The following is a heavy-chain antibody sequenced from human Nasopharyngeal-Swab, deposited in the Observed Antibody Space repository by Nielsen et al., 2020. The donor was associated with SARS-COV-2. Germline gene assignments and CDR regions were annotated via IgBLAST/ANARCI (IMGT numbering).Heavy chain of an antibody. V-gene: IGHV4-61*02. CDR2: IYTSGST. D-gene: IGHD3-22*01. CDR3: ARVYYDSSGYRED. CDR1: GGSISSGSYY. Sequence: LRLSRTVSGGSISSGSYYWSWIRQPAGKGLEWIGRIYTSGSTNYNPSLKSRVTISVDTSKNQFSLKLSSVTAADTAVYYCARVYYDSSGYREDWGQGTLVTVSS. J-gene: IGHJ4*02.